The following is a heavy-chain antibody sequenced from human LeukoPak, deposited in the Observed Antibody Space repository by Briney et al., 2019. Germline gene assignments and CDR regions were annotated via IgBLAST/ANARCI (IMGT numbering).Heavy chain of an antibody. V-gene: IGHV3-11*01. D-gene: IGHD5-24*01. CDR1: GFTFSDYY. CDR2: ISSSGSTI. CDR3: ARDPPGYRDFDY. J-gene: IGHJ4*02. Sequence: PGGSLRLSCAASGFTFSDYYMSWIRQAPGKGLEWVSYISSSGSTIYYADSVKGRFTISRDNAKNSLYLQMSSLRAEDTALYYCARDPPGYRDFDYWGQGTLVTVSS.